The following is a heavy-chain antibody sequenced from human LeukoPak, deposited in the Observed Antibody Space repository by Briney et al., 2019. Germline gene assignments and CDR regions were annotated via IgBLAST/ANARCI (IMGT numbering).Heavy chain of an antibody. CDR3: ARDKVNYYYYMDV. D-gene: IGHD2-21*01. V-gene: IGHV4-61*02. CDR1: GGSISSGSYY. Sequence: SETLSLTCTVSGGSISSGSYYWSWIRQPAGKGLEWIGRIYTGGSTNYNPSLKSRVTISVDTSKNQFSLKLSSVTAADTAVYYCARDKVNYYYYMDVWGKGTTVTVSS. J-gene: IGHJ6*03. CDR2: IYTGGST.